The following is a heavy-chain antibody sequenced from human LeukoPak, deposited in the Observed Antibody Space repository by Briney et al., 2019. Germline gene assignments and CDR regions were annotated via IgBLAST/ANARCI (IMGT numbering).Heavy chain of an antibody. Sequence: PGGSLRLSCAASGFTVSSNYMTWVRQAPGKGLEWVSIIYSGDSTYYADSVKGRFTISRDNSKNTLYLQMNSLRAEDTAVYYCTGGDIIKGDFDYWGQGTLVTVSS. V-gene: IGHV3-53*01. D-gene: IGHD3-10*01. CDR2: IYSGDST. CDR3: TGGDIIKGDFDY. J-gene: IGHJ4*02. CDR1: GFTVSSNY.